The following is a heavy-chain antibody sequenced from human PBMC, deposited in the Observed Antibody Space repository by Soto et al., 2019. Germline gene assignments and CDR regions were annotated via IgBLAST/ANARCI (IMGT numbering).Heavy chain of an antibody. D-gene: IGHD4-17*01. CDR3: ARRVKLMTTVTTFYYYYYMDV. Sequence: SETLSLTCTVSGGSISSYYWSWIRQPPGKGLEWIGYIYYSGSTNYNPSLKSRVTISVDTSKNQFSLKLSSVTAADTAVYYCARRVKLMTTVTTFYYYYYMDVWGKGTTVTVSS. CDR1: GGSISSYY. V-gene: IGHV4-59*08. CDR2: IYYSGST. J-gene: IGHJ6*03.